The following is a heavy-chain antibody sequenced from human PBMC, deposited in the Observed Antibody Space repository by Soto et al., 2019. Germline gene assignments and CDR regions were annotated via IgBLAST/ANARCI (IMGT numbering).Heavy chain of an antibody. CDR1: GFTFSSYW. J-gene: IGHJ4*02. CDR3: VGGTGY. V-gene: IGHV3-74*01. Sequence: EVQVVEFGGGLVQPGGSLRLSCAGSGFTFSSYWMYWARQAPGKGLVWVSRIISDGSSTNYADSVKGRFTISRDNAKNTVHLQMNSLRAEDTAVYYCVGGTGYWGQGTLVTVSS. CDR2: IISDGSST. D-gene: IGHD1-1*01.